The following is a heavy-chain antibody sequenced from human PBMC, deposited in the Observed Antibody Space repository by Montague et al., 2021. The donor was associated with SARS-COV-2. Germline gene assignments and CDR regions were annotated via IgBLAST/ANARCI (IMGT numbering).Heavy chain of an antibody. CDR2: IFNSGST. V-gene: IGHV4-59*01. CDR3: VRVGVSNWYSFFDY. J-gene: IGHJ4*02. Sequence: SETRSLTCTVSGGSISSCYWSWIRQPPGKGLEWIGYIFNSGSTNYNPSLKSRVTISVDTSKNQLSLRLRSVTAADTAVYYCVRVGVSNWYSFFDYWGQGTLVTVSS. D-gene: IGHD6-13*01. CDR1: GGSISSCY.